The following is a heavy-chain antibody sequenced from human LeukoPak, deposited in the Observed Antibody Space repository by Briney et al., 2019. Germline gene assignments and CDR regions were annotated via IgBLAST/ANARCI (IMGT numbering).Heavy chain of an antibody. D-gene: IGHD2-8*02. CDR3: ATYRQVLLPFES. CDR1: GFTFSSYG. J-gene: IGHJ4*02. Sequence: GGSLRLSCAASGFTFSSYGMSRVGQAPGKGLEWVSAISGSGGSTYYADSVRGRFTISRDNSKSTLSLQMNSLRAEDTAIYYCATYRQVLLPFESWGQGTLVTVSS. CDR2: ISGSGGST. V-gene: IGHV3-23*01.